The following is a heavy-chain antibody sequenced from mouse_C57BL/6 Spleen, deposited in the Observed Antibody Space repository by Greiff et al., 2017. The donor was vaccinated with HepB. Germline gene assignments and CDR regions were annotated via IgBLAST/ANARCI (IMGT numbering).Heavy chain of an antibody. J-gene: IGHJ2*01. CDR1: GFTFSSYG. Sequence: EVQVVESGGDLVKPGGSLKLSCAASGFTFSSYGMSWVRRTPDKRLEWVATISSGGSYTYYPDSVKGRFTISRDNAKNTLYLQMSSLKSEDTAMYYCASSTVADFDYWGQGTTLTVSS. D-gene: IGHD1-1*01. V-gene: IGHV5-6*01. CDR2: ISSGGSYT. CDR3: ASSTVADFDY.